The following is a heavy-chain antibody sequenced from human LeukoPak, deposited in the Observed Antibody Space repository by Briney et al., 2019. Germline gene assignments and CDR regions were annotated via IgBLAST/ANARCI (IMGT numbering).Heavy chain of an antibody. CDR3: ASQSFARFDP. D-gene: IGHD3-16*01. V-gene: IGHV3-7*01. CDR1: GFAFSRSW. Sequence: GGSLRLSCVASGFAFSRSWMSWVRQAPGKGLEWVGNIQPDGSEQYPVDSVKGRFTISRDNSRNSLFLQMSSLRVEDAAVYYCASQSFARFDPWGQGTLVTVSS. J-gene: IGHJ5*02. CDR2: IQPDGSEQ.